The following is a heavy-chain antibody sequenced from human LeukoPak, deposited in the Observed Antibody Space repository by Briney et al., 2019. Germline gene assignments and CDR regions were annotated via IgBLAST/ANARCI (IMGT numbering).Heavy chain of an antibody. CDR1: GFTFSNYA. CDR3: ARDGGGGYNQIDF. V-gene: IGHV3-30-3*01. CDR2: VSLDGLQT. D-gene: IGHD5-24*01. Sequence: GPSLRLSCAASGFTFSNYATHWVRLGLVEGLESMAVVSLDGLQTYYADSVKGRFTISRDNSKSTLFLQMNSLRAEDTAVYYCARDGGGGYNQIDFWGQGTLVTVSS. J-gene: IGHJ4*02.